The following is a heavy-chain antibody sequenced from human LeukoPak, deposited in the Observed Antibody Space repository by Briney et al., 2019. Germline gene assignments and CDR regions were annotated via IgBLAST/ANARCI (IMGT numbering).Heavy chain of an antibody. CDR2: ISSSGSTI. Sequence: GGSLRLSCAASGFTFRSYGMSWVRQAPGKGLEWVSYISSSGSTIYYADSVKGRFTISRDNAKNSLYLQMNSLRAEDTAVYYCAELGITMIGGLWGKGTTVTISS. V-gene: IGHV3-48*04. J-gene: IGHJ6*04. CDR3: AELGITMIGGL. CDR1: GFTFRSYG. D-gene: IGHD3-10*02.